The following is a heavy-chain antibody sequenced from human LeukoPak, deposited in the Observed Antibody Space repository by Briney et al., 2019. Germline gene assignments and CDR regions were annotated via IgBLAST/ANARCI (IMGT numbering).Heavy chain of an antibody. D-gene: IGHD2-8*01. J-gene: IGHJ4*02. Sequence: SETLSLTCTVSGGSLSSSSYYWGWLRQPPGTGLEWIGSIYHSGSTYYNPSLKSRVTISVDTSKNQFSLKLSSVTAADMAVYYCTRHQWWLAPRNFDYWGQGRLVTVSS. CDR3: TRHQWWLAPRNFDY. V-gene: IGHV4-39*01. CDR1: GGSLSSSSYY. CDR2: IYHSGST.